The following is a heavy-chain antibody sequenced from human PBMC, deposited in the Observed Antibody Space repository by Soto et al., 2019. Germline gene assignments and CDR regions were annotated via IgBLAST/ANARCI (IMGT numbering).Heavy chain of an antibody. D-gene: IGHD3-9*01. CDR3: ARLEGLATVSYSFDF. Sequence: QLQLQESGPGLVKPSETLSLTCSVSDDSINSDKYYWGWIRQPPGKGLEWIGSVYYRGNAYYNPSLQTRVTLSLDKSKSQFSLKLNSVTAAHSAVYFCARLEGLATVSYSFDFWGPGALVTVSS. CDR1: DDSINSDKYY. CDR2: VYYRGNA. V-gene: IGHV4-39*01. J-gene: IGHJ4*02.